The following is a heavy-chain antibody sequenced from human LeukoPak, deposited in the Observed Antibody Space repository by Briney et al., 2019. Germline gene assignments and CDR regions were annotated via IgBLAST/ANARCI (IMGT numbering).Heavy chain of an antibody. V-gene: IGHV4-59*12. CDR1: DDSITIYY. J-gene: IGHJ4*02. Sequence: SETLSLTCTVSDDSITIYYWSWIRQPPGKGLERIGYIDHTGSTNYNPSLNSRVTISRDTSKNHFSLKLSSVTAADTAVYYCARVDRGGWGSGSQGNFDYWGQGTLVTVSS. CDR3: ARVDRGGWGSGSQGNFDY. CDR2: IDHTGST. D-gene: IGHD3-16*01.